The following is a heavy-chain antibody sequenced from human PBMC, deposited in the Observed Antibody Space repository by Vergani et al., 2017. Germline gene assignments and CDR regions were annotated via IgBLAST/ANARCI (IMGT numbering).Heavy chain of an antibody. CDR1: GFTVSSNY. CDR3: ARIFVVVTATPGGFDY. Sequence: EVQLVESGGGLVQPGGSLRLSCAASGFTVSSNYMSWVRQAPGKGLEWVSVIYSGGSTYYADSVKGRFTISRDNSKNTLYLLMNSLRAEDTAVYYCARIFVVVTATPGGFDYWGQGTLVTVSS. CDR2: IYSGGST. V-gene: IGHV3-66*02. J-gene: IGHJ4*02. D-gene: IGHD2-21*02.